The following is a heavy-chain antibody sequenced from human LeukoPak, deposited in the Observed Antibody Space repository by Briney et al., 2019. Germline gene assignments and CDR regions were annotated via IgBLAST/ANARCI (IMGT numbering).Heavy chain of an antibody. J-gene: IGHJ4*02. CDR1: GFTFSSYG. D-gene: IGHD4-17*01. CDR2: ISYDGSNK. CDR3: ARDTSIMTTVTTGFDY. V-gene: IGHV3-33*05. Sequence: GGSLRLSCAASGFTFSSYGMHWVRQAPGKGLEWVAVISYDGSNKYYADSVKGRFTISRDNSKNTLYLQMNSLRAEDTAVYYCARDTSIMTTVTTGFDYWGQGTLVTVSS.